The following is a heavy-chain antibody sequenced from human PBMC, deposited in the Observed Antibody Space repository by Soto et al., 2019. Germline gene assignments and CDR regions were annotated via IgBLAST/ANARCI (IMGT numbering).Heavy chain of an antibody. Sequence: SVKVSCKASGGTFSSYAISWVRQAPGQGLEWMGGIIPIFGTANYAQKFQGRVTITADESTSTAYMELSSLRSEETAVYYCASAWIHPVPYYYYGMDVWGQGTPVTVYS. CDR3: ASAWIHPVPYYYYGMDV. D-gene: IGHD5-18*01. V-gene: IGHV1-69*13. CDR1: GGTFSSYA. CDR2: IIPIFGTA. J-gene: IGHJ6*02.